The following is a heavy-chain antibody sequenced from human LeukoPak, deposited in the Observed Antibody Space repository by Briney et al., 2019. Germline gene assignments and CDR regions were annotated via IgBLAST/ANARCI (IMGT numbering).Heavy chain of an antibody. J-gene: IGHJ6*03. D-gene: IGHD6-13*01. CDR2: IYYSGST. Sequence: SETLSLTCTVSGGSISSGGYYWSWIRQHPGKGLEWIGYIYYSGSTYYNPSLKSRVTISVDTSKNQFSLKLSSVTAADTAVYYCAREAAGRGRYMDVWGKGTTVNVSS. CDR1: GGSISSGGYY. CDR3: AREAAGRGRYMDV. V-gene: IGHV4-31*03.